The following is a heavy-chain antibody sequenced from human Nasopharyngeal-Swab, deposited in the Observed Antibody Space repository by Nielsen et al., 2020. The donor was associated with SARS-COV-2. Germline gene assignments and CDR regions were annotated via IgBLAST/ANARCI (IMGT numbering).Heavy chain of an antibody. Sequence: GESLKISCVASGSGFTFNTYGMHWVRQAPGKGLECVAFISYDGSIKYYADSVKGRFTISRDSSKNTLYLQLSNLRAEDTALYYCAKRRALLHLWGRSNYLDSWGQGALVTVSS. CDR1: GSGFTFNTYG. D-gene: IGHD5-18*01. V-gene: IGHV3-30*18. J-gene: IGHJ4*02. CDR2: ISYDGSIK. CDR3: AKRRALLHLWGRSNYLDS.